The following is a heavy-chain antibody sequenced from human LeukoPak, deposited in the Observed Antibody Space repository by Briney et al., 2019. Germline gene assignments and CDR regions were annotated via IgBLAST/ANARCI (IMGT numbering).Heavy chain of an antibody. CDR3: TTGNP. Sequence: GGSLRLSCLTSGFTFVNASMSWVRQAPGKGLEWVGLMKSKPEGGTTFYAAPVRGRFTISRDDSRNTLYLQMTILTIGDTGVYYCTTGNPWGQGTLVTVSS. CDR2: MKSKPEGGTT. J-gene: IGHJ5*02. V-gene: IGHV3-15*01. CDR1: GFTFVNAS.